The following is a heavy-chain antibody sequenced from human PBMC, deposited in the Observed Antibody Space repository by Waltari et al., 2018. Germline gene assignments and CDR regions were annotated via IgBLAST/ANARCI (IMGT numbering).Heavy chain of an antibody. D-gene: IGHD3-22*01. CDR1: GGSISSSSYY. CDR3: ARVRDNYYDSSAYYFDY. J-gene: IGHJ4*02. V-gene: IGHV4-39*07. CDR2: VYYSGGP. Sequence: QLQLQESGPGLVKPSETLSLTCTVSGGSISSSSYYWGWIRQPPGKGLEWIGSVYYSGGPYYNPSLKSRGTLSVDPSKNQFSLKLSSVTAADTAVYYCARVRDNYYDSSAYYFDYWGQGTLVTVSS.